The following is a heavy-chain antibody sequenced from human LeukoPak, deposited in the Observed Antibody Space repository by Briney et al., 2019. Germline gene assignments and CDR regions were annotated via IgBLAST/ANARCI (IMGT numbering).Heavy chain of an antibody. J-gene: IGHJ3*02. Sequence: SQTLSLTCAISGDSVSSNSVVWNWIRQSSSRGLEWLGRTYYRSKWYNDYAVSVESRITFNPDTSKNQFSLQLNSVTPEDTAVYYCARSSRAAFDIWGQGTMVTVSS. CDR2: TYYRSKWYN. CDR3: ARSSRAAFDI. V-gene: IGHV6-1*01. CDR1: GDSVSSNSVV.